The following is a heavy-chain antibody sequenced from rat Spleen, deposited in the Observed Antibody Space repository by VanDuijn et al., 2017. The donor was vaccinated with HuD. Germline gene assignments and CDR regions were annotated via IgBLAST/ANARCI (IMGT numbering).Heavy chain of an antibody. V-gene: IGHV5-27*01. D-gene: IGHD1-2*01. CDR3: TRGGSTRFDY. Sequence: EVQLVESGGGLVQPGRSLKLSCAASGFTFSNYDMAWVRQAPTKGLEWVASISPSGTSTYYRDSVKGRFTVSRDNAKSTLYLQMDSLRSEDTATYYCTRGGSTRFDYWGQGVMVTVSS. J-gene: IGHJ2*01. CDR2: ISPSGTST. CDR1: GFTFSNYD.